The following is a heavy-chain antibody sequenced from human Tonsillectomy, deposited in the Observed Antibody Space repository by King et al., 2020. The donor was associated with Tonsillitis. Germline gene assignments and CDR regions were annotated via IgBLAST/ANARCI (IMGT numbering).Heavy chain of an antibody. Sequence: VQLVESGAEVKKPGASVKVSCKASGYTFTTYDINWVRQATGQGLEWMGWMNPNRGNTGYAQKFQGRVTMTRNTSISTAYMELSSLSSEDTAVYYCARGFADYGIAVIPAALDYWGQGTLVTVSS. CDR3: ARGFADYGIAVIPAALDY. J-gene: IGHJ4*02. CDR2: MNPNRGNT. D-gene: IGHD2-2*01. CDR1: GYTFTTYD. V-gene: IGHV1-8*02.